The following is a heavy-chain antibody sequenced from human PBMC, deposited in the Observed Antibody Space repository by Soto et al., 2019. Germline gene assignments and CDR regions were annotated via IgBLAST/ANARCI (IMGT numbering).Heavy chain of an antibody. CDR1: GFTFSSYW. J-gene: IGHJ4*02. Sequence: PGGSLRLSCAGSGFTFSSYWMSWVRQAPGKGLEWVANIKQDGSEKYYVDSVKGRFTISRDNAKNSLYLQMNSLRAEDTAVYYCARGWSHFDYWGQGTLVTVSS. V-gene: IGHV3-7*03. CDR3: ARGWSHFDY. CDR2: IKQDGSEK.